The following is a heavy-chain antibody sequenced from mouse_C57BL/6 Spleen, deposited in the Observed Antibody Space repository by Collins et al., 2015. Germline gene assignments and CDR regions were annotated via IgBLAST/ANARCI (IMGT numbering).Heavy chain of an antibody. D-gene: IGHD1-1*01. CDR1: GYSITSGYY. Sequence: DVQLQESGPGLVKPSQSLSLTCSVTGYSITSGYYWNWIRQFPGNKLEWMGYISYDGSNNYNPSLKNRISITRDTSKNQFFLKLNSVTTEDTATYYCARGNYGSSYSWFAYWGQGTLVTVSA. CDR3: ARGNYGSSYSWFAY. J-gene: IGHJ3*01. V-gene: IGHV3-6*02. CDR2: ISYDGSN.